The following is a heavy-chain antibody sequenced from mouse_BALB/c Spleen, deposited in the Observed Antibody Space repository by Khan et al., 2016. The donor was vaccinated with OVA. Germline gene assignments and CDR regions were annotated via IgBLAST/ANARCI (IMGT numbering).Heavy chain of an antibody. Sequence: EVELVESGGDLVKPGGSQKLSCSASGFTFSTFAMSWVRQTPEKRLEWVATIGSGGDYFYYPASVKGRFTIPRDNAKNTLYLQMSSLRSEDTAIYYYARHNYGHFAYWGQGTLVTVSA. V-gene: IGHV5-9-3*01. CDR3: ARHNYGHFAY. J-gene: IGHJ3*01. D-gene: IGHD1-1*01. CDR1: GFTFSTFA. CDR2: IGSGGDYF.